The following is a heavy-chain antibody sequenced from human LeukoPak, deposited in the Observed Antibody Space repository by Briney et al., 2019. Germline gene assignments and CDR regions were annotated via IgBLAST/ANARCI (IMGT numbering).Heavy chain of an antibody. CDR2: INHSGST. CDR1: GGSFSGYY. J-gene: IGHJ4*02. CDR3: ARDFGARGWFDY. D-gene: IGHD3-10*01. Sequence: SETLSLTCAVYGGSFSGYYWSWIRQPPGKGLEWIGEINHSGSTNYNSSLKSRITISVDTSKNQFSLNLSSVTAADTAVYYCARDFGARGWFDYWGQGTLVTVSS. V-gene: IGHV4-34*01.